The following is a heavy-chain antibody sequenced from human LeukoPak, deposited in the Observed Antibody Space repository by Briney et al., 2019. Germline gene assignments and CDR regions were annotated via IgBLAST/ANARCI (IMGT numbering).Heavy chain of an antibody. Sequence: GGSLRLSCAASRFTFSNYAMSWVRQAPGKGLEWVSTISAGGGSTNQADSVKGRFTISRDNSKNTLYLQMNSLRAEDTAVYYCAKRPLGSLYYFDYWGRGTLVTVSS. CDR1: RFTFSNYA. V-gene: IGHV3-23*01. CDR3: AKRPLGSLYYFDY. J-gene: IGHJ4*02. CDR2: ISAGGGST. D-gene: IGHD3-10*01.